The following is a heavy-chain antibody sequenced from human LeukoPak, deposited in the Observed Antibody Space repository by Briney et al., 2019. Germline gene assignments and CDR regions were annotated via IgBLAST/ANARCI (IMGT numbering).Heavy chain of an antibody. V-gene: IGHV3-7*01. J-gene: IGHJ4*02. CDR1: EFPFSSYW. Sequence: GGSLRLSCAASEFPFSSYWMTWVRRAPGKGLEWVANVKQDGSEKCYVDSVKGRSTISRDDAKNSLYLQMNSLRAEDTAFYYCTKGRGGGTAYCFVYWGQGILVTVSP. CDR2: VKQDGSEK. D-gene: IGHD1-26*01. CDR3: TKGRGGGTAYCFVY.